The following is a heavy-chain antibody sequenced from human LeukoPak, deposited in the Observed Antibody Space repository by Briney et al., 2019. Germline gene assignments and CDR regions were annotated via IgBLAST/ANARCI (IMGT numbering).Heavy chain of an antibody. Sequence: ASVKVSCKTSGYTFTSYPLHWVRQAPGQRLEWMGWISAGNGNVKYSQKFQGRVTITRDTSANTAYMELSSLRSEDTAVYYCLVIVTAIGGGSDYWGQGTLVTVSS. CDR2: ISAGNGNV. J-gene: IGHJ4*02. CDR3: LVIVTAIGGGSDY. CDR1: GYTFTSYP. D-gene: IGHD2-21*02. V-gene: IGHV1-3*01.